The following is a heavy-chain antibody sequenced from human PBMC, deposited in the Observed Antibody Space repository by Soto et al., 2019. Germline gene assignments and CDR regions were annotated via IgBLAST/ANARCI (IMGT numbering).Heavy chain of an antibody. D-gene: IGHD6-19*01. CDR1: GGSISSYY. V-gene: IGHV4-59*08. CDR3: ARHVDSSGWLHAFDI. Sequence: SETLSLTCTVSGGSISSYYWSWIRQPPGKGLEWIGYIYYSGSTNYNPSLKSRVTISVDMPKNQFSVKLSSVTAADTAVYYCARHVDSSGWLHAFDIWGQGTMVTVSS. CDR2: IYYSGST. J-gene: IGHJ3*02.